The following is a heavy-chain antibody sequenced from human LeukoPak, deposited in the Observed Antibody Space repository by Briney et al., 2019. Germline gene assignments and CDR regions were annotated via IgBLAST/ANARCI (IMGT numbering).Heavy chain of an antibody. V-gene: IGHV7-4-1*02. D-gene: IGHD6-13*01. CDR1: GYTFNNYT. CDR3: ATSPGIAAASGYYFDH. CDR2: INTNTGNP. Sequence: ASVNVSCKPSGYTFNNYTMNWVRQAPGQGPEWMGWINTNTGNPTYAQGFTGRFVFSVDTSVSTAYLQISSLKAEDTAVYYCATSPGIAAASGYYFDHWGQGTLVTVSS. J-gene: IGHJ4*02.